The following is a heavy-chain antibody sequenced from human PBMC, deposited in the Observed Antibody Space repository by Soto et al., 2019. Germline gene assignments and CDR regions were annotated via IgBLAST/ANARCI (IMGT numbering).Heavy chain of an antibody. V-gene: IGHV5-51*01. J-gene: IGHJ6*02. CDR2: IYPGDSDT. D-gene: IGHD5-18*01. Sequence: GESLKISCKGSGYSFTSYWIGWVRQMPGKGLEWMGIIYPGDSDTRYSPSFQGQVTISADKSISTAYLQWSSLKASDTAMYYCARHRGYSYGYNYYYGMGVWGQGTTVTVSS. CDR3: ARHRGYSYGYNYYYGMGV. CDR1: GYSFTSYW.